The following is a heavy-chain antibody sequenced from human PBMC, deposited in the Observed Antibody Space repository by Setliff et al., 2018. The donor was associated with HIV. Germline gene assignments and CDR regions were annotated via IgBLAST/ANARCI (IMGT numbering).Heavy chain of an antibody. D-gene: IGHD3-16*01. Sequence: TLSLTCNVSAGSISSSSYYWGWIRQSPGKGLEWIGYIFYTGRTYYNPSLKSRVTISVDTSKNQFSLTLNSVTAADTAVYYCARQGRLGELSLAADYWGQGTLVTVSS. V-gene: IGHV4-39*01. CDR2: IFYTGRT. J-gene: IGHJ4*02. CDR1: AGSISSSSYY. CDR3: ARQGRLGELSLAADY.